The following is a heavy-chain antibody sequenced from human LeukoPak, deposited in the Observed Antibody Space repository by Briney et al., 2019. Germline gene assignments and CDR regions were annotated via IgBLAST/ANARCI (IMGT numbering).Heavy chain of an antibody. CDR1: GFILSGYW. J-gene: IGHJ6*02. CDR3: TRVQTGRSGLMDV. Sequence: GGSLRLSCAASGFILSGYWMHWVRHVPGKGLVWVSRMSSEGSGTTYADSVKGRFTISRDNAKNTLYLQMNSLRAEDAAVYYCTRVQTGRSGLMDVWGRGTTVTVS. V-gene: IGHV3-74*01. D-gene: IGHD2-8*02. CDR2: MSSEGSGT.